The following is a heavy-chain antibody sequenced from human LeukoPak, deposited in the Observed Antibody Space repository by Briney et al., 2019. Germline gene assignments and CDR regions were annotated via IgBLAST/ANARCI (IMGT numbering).Heavy chain of an antibody. J-gene: IGHJ4*02. CDR3: ARDPPAVSINTYA. D-gene: IGHD2-8*01. CDR1: GFTVSSNY. V-gene: IGHV3-66*01. Sequence: SGGSLRLSCADSGFTVSSNYMNWVRQAPGKGLEWVSLIFSHGETSYADSVKGRFTISRDNSENTLYLQMNGLRVEDTAVYYCARDPPAVSINTYAWGQGTLVTVSS. CDR2: IFSHGET.